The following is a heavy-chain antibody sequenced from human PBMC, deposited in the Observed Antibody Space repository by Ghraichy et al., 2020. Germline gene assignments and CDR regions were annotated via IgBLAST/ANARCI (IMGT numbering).Heavy chain of an antibody. CDR2: IIPIFGTA. D-gene: IGHD3-10*01. CDR1: GGTFSSYA. V-gene: IGHV1-69*13. CDR3: ARDPQGVRGVIIVGSWFDP. Sequence: SVKVSCKASGGTFSSYAISWVRQAPGQGLEWMGGIIPIFGTANYAQKFQGRVTITADESTSTAYMELSSLRSEDTAVYYCARDPQGVRGVIIVGSWFDPWGQGTLVTVSS. J-gene: IGHJ5*02.